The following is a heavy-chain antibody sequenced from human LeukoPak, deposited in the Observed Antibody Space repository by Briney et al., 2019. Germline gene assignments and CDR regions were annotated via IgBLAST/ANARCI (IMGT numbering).Heavy chain of an antibody. V-gene: IGHV3-53*01. CDR1: GITVSSNY. CDR3: AKPSGYCSSTSCRTENDY. Sequence: GGSLRLSCAASGITVSSNYMSWVRQAPGKGLEWVSVIYSGGSTYYADSVKGRFTISRDNSKNTLYLQMNSLRADDTAVYYCAKPSGYCSSTSCRTENDYWGQGTLVTVSS. D-gene: IGHD2-2*01. CDR2: IYSGGST. J-gene: IGHJ4*02.